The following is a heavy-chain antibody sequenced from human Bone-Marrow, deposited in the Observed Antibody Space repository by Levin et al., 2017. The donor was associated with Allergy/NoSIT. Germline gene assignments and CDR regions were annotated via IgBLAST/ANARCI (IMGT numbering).Heavy chain of an antibody. CDR2: VSDDGTSK. CDR1: GFTFTSYA. J-gene: IGHJ4*01. D-gene: IGHD6-19*01. V-gene: IGHV3-30-3*01. CDR3: ARAKSVAGAQRGLDY. Sequence: GESLKISCGASGFTFTSYAMHWVRQAPGKGLEWVADVSDDGTSKYYADFVRGRFTVSRDNSKKAIYLQLNGLRPEDTAVYYCARAKSVAGAQRGLDYWGHGTFVTVSS.